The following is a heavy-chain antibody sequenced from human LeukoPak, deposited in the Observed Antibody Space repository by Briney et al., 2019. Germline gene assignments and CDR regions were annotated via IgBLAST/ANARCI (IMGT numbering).Heavy chain of an antibody. J-gene: IGHJ4*02. Sequence: GGSLRLFCAASGFTFSDYYMSWIRQAPGKGLEWVSYISSSSSYTNYADSEKGRVTTTRDNAKNSLYLQMNSLRAEDTAVYYCARVQYYYDSSGYYFDYWGQGTLVTVFS. CDR1: GFTFSDYY. CDR2: ISSSSSYT. D-gene: IGHD3-22*01. CDR3: ARVQYYYDSSGYYFDY. V-gene: IGHV3-11*06.